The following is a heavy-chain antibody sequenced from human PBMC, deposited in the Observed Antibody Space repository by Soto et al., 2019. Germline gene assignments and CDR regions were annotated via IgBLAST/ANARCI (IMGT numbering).Heavy chain of an antibody. CDR1: GFTFSLYA. CDR2: ISGSGDSV. V-gene: IGHV3-23*01. D-gene: IGHD6-25*01. Sequence: GGSLRLSCAASGFTFSLYAMSWVRQAPGKGLEWLSSISGSGDSVYYADSVKGRLTISRDNSKNTLYLQINSLRAEDTAVYYWAKERRDHGIAAAAIDYGGQGAQVTVPS. CDR3: AKERRDHGIAAAAIDY. J-gene: IGHJ4*02.